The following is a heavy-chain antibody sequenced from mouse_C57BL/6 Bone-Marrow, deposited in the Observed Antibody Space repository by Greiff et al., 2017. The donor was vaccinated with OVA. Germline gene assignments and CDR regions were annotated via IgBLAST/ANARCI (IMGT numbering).Heavy chain of an antibody. Sequence: EVKLMESGAELVRPGASVKLSCTASGFNIKDDYMHWVKERPEQGLEWIGWIDPENGDTEYASKFQGKATITADTSSKTVYLHLSSLTSEDTPVYYCTTYRYWGQGTTLTVSS. CDR1: GFNIKDDY. J-gene: IGHJ2*01. CDR2: IDPENGDT. V-gene: IGHV14-4*01. CDR3: TTYRY.